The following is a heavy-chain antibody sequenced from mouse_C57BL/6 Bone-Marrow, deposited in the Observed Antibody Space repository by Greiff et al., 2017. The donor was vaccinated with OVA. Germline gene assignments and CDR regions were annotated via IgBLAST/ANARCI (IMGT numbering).Heavy chain of an antibody. CDR1: GYAFTNYL. V-gene: IGHV1-54*01. J-gene: IGHJ2*01. Sequence: QVQLKQSGAELVRPGTSVKVSCKASGYAFTNYLIEWVKQRPGQGLEWIGVINPGSGGTNYNEKFKGKATLTADKSSSTAYMQLSSLTSEDSAVYFCARHYGSSYKDYWGQGTTLTVSS. D-gene: IGHD1-1*01. CDR2: INPGSGGT. CDR3: ARHYGSSYKDY.